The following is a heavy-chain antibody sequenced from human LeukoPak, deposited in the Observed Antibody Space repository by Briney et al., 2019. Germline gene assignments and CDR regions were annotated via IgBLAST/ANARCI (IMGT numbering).Heavy chain of an antibody. J-gene: IGHJ3*02. CDR3: ARQPAATAAFDI. V-gene: IGHV4-59*08. CDR1: GGSISGYY. Sequence: SETLSLTCTVSGGSISGYYWSWIRHPPGKGLEWIAYVHTNGEAKHNPSLKSRDTISVETPNNQISLRLSSVTAADTAMYYCARQPAATAAFDIWGLGTMVTVSS. CDR2: VHTNGEA.